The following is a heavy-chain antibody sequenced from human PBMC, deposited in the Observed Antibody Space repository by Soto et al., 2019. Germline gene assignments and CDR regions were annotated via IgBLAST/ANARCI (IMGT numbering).Heavy chain of an antibody. D-gene: IGHD1-26*01. J-gene: IGHJ2*01. CDR2: ISYDGSNK. V-gene: IGHV3-30-3*01. CDR1: GFTFSSYA. Sequence: QVQLVESGGGVVQPGRSLRLSCAASGFTFSSYAMHWVRQAPGKGLEWVAVISYDGSNKYYADSVKGRFTISRDNSKNTLYLQMHSLRAEDTAVYYCARGVSYFSVVENWYFDLWGRGTLVTVSS. CDR3: ARGVSYFSVVENWYFDL.